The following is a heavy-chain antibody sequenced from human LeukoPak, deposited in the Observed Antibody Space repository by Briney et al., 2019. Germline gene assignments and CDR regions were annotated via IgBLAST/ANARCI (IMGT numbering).Heavy chain of an antibody. CDR1: GGSISSGGYY. CDR3: ARSDIWGSYRFLDY. D-gene: IGHD3-16*02. V-gene: IGHV4-61*08. CDR2: MLYSGST. Sequence: SETLSLTCTVSGGSISSGGYYWSWIRQSPGKGLEWIGYMLYSGSTNQNPSLRSRVTISVDTSKNQVSLKLSSVTAADTAVYCARSDIWGSYRFLDYWGQGALVTVSS. J-gene: IGHJ4*02.